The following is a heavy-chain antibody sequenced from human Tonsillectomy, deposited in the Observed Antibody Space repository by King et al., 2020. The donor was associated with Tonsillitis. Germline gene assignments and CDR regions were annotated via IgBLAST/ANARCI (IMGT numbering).Heavy chain of an antibody. Sequence: QLVQSGAEVKKPGASVKVSCKVSGYTLAELSMHWVRQAPGKGLEWMGGFDPEEGETIYAQKFQDRVTMTEDTSADTAYMELSSLRSEDTAVFYCAAYSTLYSGSYSRGTWDYWGQGTLITASS. CDR2: FDPEEGET. CDR3: AAYSTLYSGSYSRGTWDY. J-gene: IGHJ4*02. D-gene: IGHD1-26*01. CDR1: GYTLAELS. V-gene: IGHV1-24*01.